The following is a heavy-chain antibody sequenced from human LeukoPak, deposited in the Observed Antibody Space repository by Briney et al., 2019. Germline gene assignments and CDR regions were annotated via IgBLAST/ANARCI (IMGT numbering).Heavy chain of an antibody. V-gene: IGHV4-4*07. J-gene: IGHJ4*02. CDR2: IYTSGST. CDR3: ARDGSGSGWSCYFDY. Sequence: SETLSLTCTVSGGSISSYYWSWIRQPAGKGLEWIGRIYTSGSTNYNPSLKSRVTMSVDTSKNQFSLKLSSVTAADTAVYYCARDGSGSGWSCYFDYWGQGTLVTVSS. D-gene: IGHD6-19*01. CDR1: GGSISSYY.